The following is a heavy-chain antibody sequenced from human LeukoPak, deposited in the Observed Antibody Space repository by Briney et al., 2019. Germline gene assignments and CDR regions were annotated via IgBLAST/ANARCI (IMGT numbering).Heavy chain of an antibody. J-gene: IGHJ4*02. CDR2: IYYSGST. V-gene: IGHV4-59*01. Sequence: SETLSLTCTVSGGSISSYYWSWIRQPPGKGLEWIGYIYYSGSTNYNPSLKSRVTISVDTSKNQFSLKLSSVTAADTAVYYCAKVSGCSGGSCYPYYYYWGQGTLVTVSS. CDR1: GGSISSYY. D-gene: IGHD2-15*01. CDR3: AKVSGCSGGSCYPYYYY.